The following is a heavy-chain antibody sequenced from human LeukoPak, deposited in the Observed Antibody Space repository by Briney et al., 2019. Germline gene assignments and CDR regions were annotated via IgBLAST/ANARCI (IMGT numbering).Heavy chain of an antibody. CDR3: ARIYSSSSSRGAFDI. V-gene: IGHV3-48*03. J-gene: IGHJ3*02. CDR1: GFTFSSYE. D-gene: IGHD6-6*01. Sequence: GGSLRLSCAASGFTFSSYEMNWVRQAPGKGLEWVSYISSSGSTIYYADSVKGRFTISRDNAKNSLYLQMNSLRAEDTAVYYCARIYSSSSSRGAFDIWGQGTMVTVSS. CDR2: ISSSGSTI.